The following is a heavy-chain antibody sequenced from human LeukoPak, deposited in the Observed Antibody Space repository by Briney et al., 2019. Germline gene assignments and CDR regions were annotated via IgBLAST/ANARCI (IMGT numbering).Heavy chain of an antibody. CDR3: ARDPPADIVGATAD. CDR2: ISSSSSYI. Sequence: GGSLRLSCAASGFTFSNYGMHWVRQAPGKGLEWVSSISSSSSYIYYADSVKGRFTISRDNAKNSLYLQMNSLRAEDTAVYYCARDPPADIVGATADWGQGTLVTVSS. D-gene: IGHD1-26*01. CDR1: GFTFSNYG. J-gene: IGHJ4*02. V-gene: IGHV3-21*01.